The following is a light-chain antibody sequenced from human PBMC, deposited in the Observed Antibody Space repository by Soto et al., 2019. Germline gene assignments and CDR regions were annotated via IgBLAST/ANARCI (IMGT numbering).Light chain of an antibody. Sequence: EIVLTQSPVPLSLSPGERATLSCTSSQSVSSSYLAWYQQKPGQAPRLIIYGASSRATGIPDRFSGSGSGTDFTLTISRLEPEDVALYYCQQYGGSPITFGQGTRLEIK. CDR3: QQYGGSPIT. V-gene: IGKV3-20*01. CDR2: GAS. CDR1: QSVSSSY. J-gene: IGKJ5*01.